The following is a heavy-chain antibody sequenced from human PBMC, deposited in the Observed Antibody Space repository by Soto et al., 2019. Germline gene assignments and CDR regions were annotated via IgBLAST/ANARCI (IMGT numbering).Heavy chain of an antibody. D-gene: IGHD2-8*01. CDR3: ARAEYAMFDY. J-gene: IGHJ4*02. CDR2: IYYSGST. Sequence: SETLSLTCTVSGGSIISGGYCCVWIRQHPGKGLEWIGYIYYSGSTYYNPSLKSRVTISVDTSKNQFSLKLSSVTAADTAVYYCARAEYAMFDYWGQGTLVTAPQ. CDR1: GGSIISGGYC. V-gene: IGHV4-31*03.